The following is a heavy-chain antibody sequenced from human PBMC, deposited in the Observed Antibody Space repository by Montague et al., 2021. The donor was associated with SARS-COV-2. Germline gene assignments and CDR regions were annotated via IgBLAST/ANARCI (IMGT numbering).Heavy chain of an antibody. CDR3: ARGGRFGELDY. D-gene: IGHD3-10*01. Sequence: SLRLSCAASGFTFRTYEMNWDRQAPGKGLEWVSYISSSGSTIYYADSVKGRFTISRDNAKNSLYLQMNSLRAEDTAVYYCARGGRFGELDYWGQGTLVTVST. CDR1: GFTFRTYE. CDR2: ISSSGSTI. J-gene: IGHJ4*02. V-gene: IGHV3-48*03.